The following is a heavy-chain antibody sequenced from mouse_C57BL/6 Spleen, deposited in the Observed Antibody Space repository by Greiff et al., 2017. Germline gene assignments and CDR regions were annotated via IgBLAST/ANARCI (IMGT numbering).Heavy chain of an antibody. V-gene: IGHV1-82*01. Sequence: QVQLQQSGPELVKPGASVQISCKASGYAFSSSWMNWVKQRPGKGLEWIGRIYPGDGDTNYNRKFKGKATLTADKSSSTAYMRLSSLTSEDSAFYFCAVTTVVARGWFAYWGQGTLVTVSA. J-gene: IGHJ3*01. CDR3: AVTTVVARGWFAY. CDR1: GYAFSSSW. CDR2: IYPGDGDT. D-gene: IGHD1-1*01.